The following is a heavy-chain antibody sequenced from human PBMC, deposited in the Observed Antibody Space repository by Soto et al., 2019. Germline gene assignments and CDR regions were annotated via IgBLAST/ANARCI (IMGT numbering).Heavy chain of an antibody. J-gene: IGHJ6*03. V-gene: IGHV3-48*01. CDR1: GFTFSSYS. CDR2: ISSSSSTI. Sequence: GGSLRLSCAASGFTFSSYSMNWVRQAPGKGLEWVSYISSSSSTIYYADSVKGRFTISRDNAKNSLYLQMNSLRAEDTAVYYCARGFRGAGLYYYMDVWGKGTTVTVSS. D-gene: IGHD3-10*01. CDR3: ARGFRGAGLYYYMDV.